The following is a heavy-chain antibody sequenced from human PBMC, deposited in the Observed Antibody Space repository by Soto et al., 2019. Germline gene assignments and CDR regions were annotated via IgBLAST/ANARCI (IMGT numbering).Heavy chain of an antibody. Sequence: TLSLTCTVSGGSISSYYWSWIRQPPGKGLKWIGYIYYSGSTNYNPSLKSRVTISVDTSKNQFSLKLSSVTAADTAVYYCARSNLEWLFPYYYYGMDVWGQGTTVTVSS. CDR2: IYYSGST. V-gene: IGHV4-59*01. CDR1: GGSISSYY. CDR3: ARSNLEWLFPYYYYGMDV. J-gene: IGHJ6*02. D-gene: IGHD3-3*01.